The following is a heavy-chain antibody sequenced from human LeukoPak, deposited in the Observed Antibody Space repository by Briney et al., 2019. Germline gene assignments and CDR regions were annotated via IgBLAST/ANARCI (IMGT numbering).Heavy chain of an antibody. J-gene: IGHJ6*03. D-gene: IGHD6-6*01. V-gene: IGHV1-2*02. CDR1: GYTFTGYY. CDR2: INPNSGGT. Sequence: ASVKVSCKASGYTFTGYYMHWVRQAPGQGLEWMGWINPNSGGTNYAQKFQGRVTITRNTSISTAYMELSSLRSEDTAVYYCARGIAASVRGDYYYMDVWGKGTTVTVSS. CDR3: ARGIAASVRGDYYYMDV.